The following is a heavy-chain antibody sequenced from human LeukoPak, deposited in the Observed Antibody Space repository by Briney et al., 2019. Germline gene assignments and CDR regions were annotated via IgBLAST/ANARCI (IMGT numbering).Heavy chain of an antibody. CDR3: ARDISYDFWSGHSFKAFDI. Sequence: PGGSLRLSCAASGFTFSSYWMSWVRQAPGKGLEWVANIKQDGSEKYYVDSVKGRFTISRDNAKNSLYLQMNSLRAEDTAVYYCARDISYDFWSGHSFKAFDIWGQGTMVTVSS. V-gene: IGHV3-7*01. CDR1: GFTFSSYW. CDR2: IKQDGSEK. D-gene: IGHD3-3*01. J-gene: IGHJ3*02.